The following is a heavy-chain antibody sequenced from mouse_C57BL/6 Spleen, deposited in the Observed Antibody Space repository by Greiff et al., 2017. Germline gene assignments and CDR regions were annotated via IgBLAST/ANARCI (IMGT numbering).Heavy chain of an antibody. CDR2: ISSGGSYT. V-gene: IGHV5-6*01. CDR3: AIPLITTVVDRYAMDY. J-gene: IGHJ4*01. CDR1: GFTFSSYG. Sequence: EVQLVESGGDLVKPGGSLKLSCAASGFTFSSYGMSWVRQTPDKRLEWVATISSGGSYTYYPDSVKGRFTISRDNAKNTLYLQMSSLKSEDTAMYYCAIPLITTVVDRYAMDYWGQGTSVTVSS. D-gene: IGHD1-1*01.